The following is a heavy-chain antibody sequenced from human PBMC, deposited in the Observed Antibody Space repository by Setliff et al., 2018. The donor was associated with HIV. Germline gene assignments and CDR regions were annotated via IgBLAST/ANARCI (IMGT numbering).Heavy chain of an antibody. Sequence: SETLSLTCTVSDGSISRYYWTWIRQPPGKALEWIGRVSSRGDTNYNPSLKSRVTMSVDTSKNQFSLKLTSVTASDTAVYYCARAAAGNTGPFDLWGQGSPVTVSS. J-gene: IGHJ4*02. CDR2: VSSRGDT. D-gene: IGHD4-17*01. CDR3: ARAAAGNTGPFDL. CDR1: DGSISRYY. V-gene: IGHV4-4*09.